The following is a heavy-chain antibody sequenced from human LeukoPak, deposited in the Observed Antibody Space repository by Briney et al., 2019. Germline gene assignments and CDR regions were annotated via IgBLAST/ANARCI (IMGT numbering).Heavy chain of an antibody. J-gene: IGHJ6*02. D-gene: IGHD4-11*01. CDR3: ARGVVEYDYSNYVVYGMDV. CDR2: INHSGST. CDR1: GGSFSGYY. V-gene: IGHV4-34*01. Sequence: PSETLSLTCAVYGGSFSGYYWSWIRQPPGKGLEWIGLINHSGSTNYNPSLKSRVTISVDTSKNQFSLKLSSVTAADTAVYYCARGVVEYDYSNYVVYGMDVWGQGTTVTVSS.